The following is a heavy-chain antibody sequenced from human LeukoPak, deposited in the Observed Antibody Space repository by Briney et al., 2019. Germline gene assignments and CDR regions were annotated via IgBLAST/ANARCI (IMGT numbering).Heavy chain of an antibody. Sequence: PGGSLRLSCAASGFTFSNAWMSWVRQAPGKGLEWVAIVWYDGNNKYYADSVKGRFTVSRDNSKDTVSLQLNSLRAEDTAVYYCARGSEAAAGAFDYWGQGALVTVPS. V-gene: IGHV3-33*08. CDR3: ARGSEAAAGAFDY. CDR1: GFTFSNAW. D-gene: IGHD6-13*01. J-gene: IGHJ4*02. CDR2: VWYDGNNK.